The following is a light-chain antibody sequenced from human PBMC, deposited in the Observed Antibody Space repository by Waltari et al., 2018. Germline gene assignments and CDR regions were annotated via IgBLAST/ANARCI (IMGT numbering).Light chain of an antibody. CDR3: QSYDTSLSAWV. CDR1: SPHSLADYR. V-gene: IGLV1-40*01. Sequence: QSVLTQPPSVSGAPGQSVTISSPWTSPHSLADYRATWYHPGPATAPKLLIYTNPNRPSGVPDRFSGSKSGTSASLAITGLQAEDEADYYCQSYDTSLSAWVFGGGTKLTVL. J-gene: IGLJ3*02. CDR2: TNP.